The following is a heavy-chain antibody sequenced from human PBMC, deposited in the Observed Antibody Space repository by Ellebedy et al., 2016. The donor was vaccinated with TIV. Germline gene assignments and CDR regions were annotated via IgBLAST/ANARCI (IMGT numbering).Heavy chain of an antibody. CDR2: IVVGSGNT. J-gene: IGHJ4*02. CDR1: GYTFTSSA. CDR3: AAGDCTNGVCSLPFDY. V-gene: IGHV1-58*01. D-gene: IGHD2-8*01. Sequence: ASVKVSCKTSGYTFTSSAVQWVRQARGQRLEWIGWIVVGSGNTNYAQKFQERVTITRDMSTSTAYMELSSLRSEDTAVYYCAAGDCTNGVCSLPFDYWGQGTLVTVSS.